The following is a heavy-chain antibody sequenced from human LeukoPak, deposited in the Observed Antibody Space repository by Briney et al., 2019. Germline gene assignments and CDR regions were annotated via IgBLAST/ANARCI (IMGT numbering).Heavy chain of an antibody. D-gene: IGHD3-22*01. J-gene: IGHJ4*02. Sequence: GGSLRLSCAASGFTFSSYWMSWVRQAPGMGLEWVASIKQDGSEKYYVDSVKGRFTISRDNAKNSLYLQMNSLRAEDTAVYYCARLSWLSTNDFDNWGQGTLVTVSS. CDR3: ARLSWLSTNDFDN. CDR2: IKQDGSEK. V-gene: IGHV3-7*01. CDR1: GFTFSSYW.